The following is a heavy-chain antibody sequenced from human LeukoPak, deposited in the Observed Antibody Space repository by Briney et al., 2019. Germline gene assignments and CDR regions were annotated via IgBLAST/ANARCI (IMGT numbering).Heavy chain of an antibody. D-gene: IGHD3-10*01. J-gene: IGHJ4*02. V-gene: IGHV3-30*03. CDR3: ARGYYGSGVDYFDY. CDR2: ISYDGSNK. Sequence: GGSLRLSCAASGFTFSSYGMHWVRQAPGKGLEWVAVISYDGSNKYYADSVKGRFTISRDNSKNTLYLQMNSLRAEDTAVYYCARGYYGSGVDYFDYWGQGTLVTVSS. CDR1: GFTFSSYG.